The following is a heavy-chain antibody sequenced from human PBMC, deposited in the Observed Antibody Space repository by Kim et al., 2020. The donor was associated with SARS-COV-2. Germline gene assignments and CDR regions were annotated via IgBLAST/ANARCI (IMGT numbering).Heavy chain of an antibody. D-gene: IGHD1-26*01. J-gene: IGHJ6*02. CDR3: ARDRSVGATIYYYYGMDV. CDR2: IIPIFGTA. CDR1: GGTFSSYA. Sequence: SVKVSCKASGGTFSSYAISWVRQAPGQGLEWMGGIIPIFGTANYAQKFQGRVTITADESTSTAYMELSSLRSEDTAVYYCARDRSVGATIYYYYGMDVWGQGTTVTVSS. V-gene: IGHV1-69*13.